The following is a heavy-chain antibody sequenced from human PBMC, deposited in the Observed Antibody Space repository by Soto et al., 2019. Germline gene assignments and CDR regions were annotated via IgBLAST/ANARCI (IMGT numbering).Heavy chain of an antibody. CDR2: IKSDGGST. D-gene: IGHD2-21*01. J-gene: IGHJ6*03. CDR1: GFTFSDFW. CDR3: ARGAKRAYYVDV. V-gene: IGHV3-74*01. Sequence: EVQLVESGGGLVQPGGSLRLSCAASGFTFSDFWLHWVRQTPGKGLVWVSRIKSDGGSTNYSDSVKGRFTISRDNAKNTVYLQMDSLRAADTAVYYCARGAKRAYYVDVWGKGTTVTVSS.